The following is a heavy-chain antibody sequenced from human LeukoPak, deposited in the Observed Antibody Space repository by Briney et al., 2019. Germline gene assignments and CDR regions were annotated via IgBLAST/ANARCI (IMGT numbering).Heavy chain of an antibody. CDR2: IYYSGST. D-gene: IGHD2-15*01. J-gene: IGHJ6*02. CDR3: AREQVAASDYYYYGMDV. Sequence: SQTLSLTCTVSGGSISSGDYYWSWIRQPPGKGLAWIGYIYYSGSTYYNPSLKSRVTISLDTSKNQFSLKLSSVTAADTAVYYCAREQVAASDYYYYGMDVWGQGTTVTVSS. V-gene: IGHV4-30-4*01. CDR1: GGSISSGDYY.